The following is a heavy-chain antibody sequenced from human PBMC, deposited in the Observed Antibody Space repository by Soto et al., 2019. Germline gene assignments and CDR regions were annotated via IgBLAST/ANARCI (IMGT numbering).Heavy chain of an antibody. Sequence: QVQLVQSGAEMNKPGSSVKVSCQSSGGTFNTYAMNWVRQAPGQGPEWVGDISPMFGAANYAPKFQGRVTITADEYTGTSSMQLSSLTSEDTALYFCAREVQVHTPAFVYWGQGTLVTVSS. CDR3: AREVQVHTPAFVY. CDR1: GGTFNTYA. J-gene: IGHJ4*02. CDR2: ISPMFGAA. V-gene: IGHV1-69*19. D-gene: IGHD3-10*01.